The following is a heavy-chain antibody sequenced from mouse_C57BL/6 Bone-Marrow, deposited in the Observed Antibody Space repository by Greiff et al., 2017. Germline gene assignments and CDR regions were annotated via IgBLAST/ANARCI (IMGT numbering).Heavy chain of an antibody. CDR3: ARYSNYVDYAMDY. V-gene: IGHV1-53*01. Sequence: QVQLQQPGTELVKPGASVTLSCKASGYTFTSYWMHWVKQRPGQGLEWIGNINPSNGGTNYNEKFKSKATLTVDKSSSTAYMQLSSLTSADSAVYYCARYSNYVDYAMDYWGQGTSVTVSS. D-gene: IGHD2-5*01. CDR2: INPSNGGT. J-gene: IGHJ4*01. CDR1: GYTFTSYW.